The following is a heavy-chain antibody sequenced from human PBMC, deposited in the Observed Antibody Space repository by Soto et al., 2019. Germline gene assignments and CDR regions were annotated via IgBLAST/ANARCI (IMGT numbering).Heavy chain of an antibody. D-gene: IGHD4-4*01. CDR2: MNPRSGGT. CDR3: ARSDDSTSYPLDL. Sequence: VQLEQSGAEVKGPGASVKVSCKASGYTFTNYYMHWVRQALGQGLEWMGWMNPRSGGTKYAQAFQDGVTMTRDASISTAYMEVTGPRHGDTAVYFCARSDDSTSYPLDLWGPGTLGTVSS. J-gene: IGHJ5*02. CDR1: GYTFTNYY. V-gene: IGHV1-2*02.